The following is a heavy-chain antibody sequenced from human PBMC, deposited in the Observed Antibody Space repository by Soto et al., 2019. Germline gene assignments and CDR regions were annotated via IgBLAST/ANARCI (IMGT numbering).Heavy chain of an antibody. CDR3: ARHSKGDILTGPFGY. CDR2: IYYSGTT. V-gene: IGHV4-39*01. Sequence: ETLSLTCSVSDGSITSSSSYWGWIRQPPGKGLEWIGNIYYSGTTYYNPSLESRVTISLDTSKNQHSLKLSSVTAADTAVYYCARHSKGDILTGPFGYWGQGTLVTVSS. J-gene: IGHJ4*02. D-gene: IGHD3-9*01. CDR1: DGSITSSSSY.